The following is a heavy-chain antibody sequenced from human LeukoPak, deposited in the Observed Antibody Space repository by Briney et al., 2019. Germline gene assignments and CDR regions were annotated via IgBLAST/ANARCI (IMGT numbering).Heavy chain of an antibody. CDR1: GGSFSSYY. D-gene: IGHD3-3*01. CDR3: ARDYFPRTNYDFWSGYGAYYYYGMDV. V-gene: IGHV4-59*01. CDR2: IYYSGST. Sequence: SETLSLTCAVYGGSFSSYYWSWIRQPPGKGLEWIGYIYYSGSTNYNPSLKSRVTISVDTSKNQFSLKLSSVTAADTAVYYCARDYFPRTNYDFWSGYGAYYYYGMDVWGQGTTVTVSS. J-gene: IGHJ6*02.